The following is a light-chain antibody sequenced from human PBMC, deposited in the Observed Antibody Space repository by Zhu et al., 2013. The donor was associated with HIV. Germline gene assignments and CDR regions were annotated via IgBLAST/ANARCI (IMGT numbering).Light chain of an antibody. CDR2: RNT. V-gene: IGLV1-40*01. CDR3: QSYDSTLSGYV. CDR1: SSNIGANHD. Sequence: QSVLTQPPSVSGAPGQRVTISCTGSSSNIGANHDVHWYQQIPGTAPKLLIYRNTNRPSGVPDRFSGSKSGTSASLAITGLQTDDEADYYCQSYDSTLSGYVFGTGTKVTVL. J-gene: IGLJ1*01.